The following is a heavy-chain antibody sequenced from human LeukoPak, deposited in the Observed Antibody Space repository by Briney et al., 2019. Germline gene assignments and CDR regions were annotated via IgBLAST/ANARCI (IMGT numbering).Heavy chain of an antibody. CDR3: ARDVGGTAMVFDY. CDR1: GFTFSSYS. J-gene: IGHJ4*02. Sequence: GGSLRLSCAASGFTFSSYSMSWVRQAPGKGLEWVSSISSSSSYIYYADSVKGRFTISRDNAKNSLYLQMNSLRAEDTAVYYCARDVGGTAMVFDYWGQGTLVTVSS. V-gene: IGHV3-21*01. CDR2: ISSSSSYI. D-gene: IGHD5-18*01.